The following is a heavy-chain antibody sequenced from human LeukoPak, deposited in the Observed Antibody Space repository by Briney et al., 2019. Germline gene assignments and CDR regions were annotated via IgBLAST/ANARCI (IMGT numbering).Heavy chain of an antibody. Sequence: GGSLRLSCAASGFTVSSNYMSWVRQAPGKGLEWVSVIYSGGSTYYADSVKGRFTISRDNSKNTLYLQMNSLRAEDTAVYYCTRDDSGGYYLNWGQGTLVTVSS. D-gene: IGHD3-22*01. J-gene: IGHJ4*02. CDR2: IYSGGST. V-gene: IGHV3-53*01. CDR1: GFTVSSNY. CDR3: TRDDSGGYYLN.